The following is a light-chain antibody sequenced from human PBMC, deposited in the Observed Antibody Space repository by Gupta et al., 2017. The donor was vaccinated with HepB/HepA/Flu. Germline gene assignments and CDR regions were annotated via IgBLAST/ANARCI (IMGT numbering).Light chain of an antibody. CDR3: TAWDDSRNGHVV. CDR2: NNN. V-gene: IGLV1-44*01. CDR1: SSNIGSNN. J-gene: IGLJ2*01. Sequence: QSVLTQPPSGSGTPGPRVTISCSGSSSNIGSNNVNWYQQLPRTAPKLLMYNNNKRPTGVPARISDSKSGTSASLAISGLQSVDEADYYCTAWDDSRNGHVVFGGGTKLTVL.